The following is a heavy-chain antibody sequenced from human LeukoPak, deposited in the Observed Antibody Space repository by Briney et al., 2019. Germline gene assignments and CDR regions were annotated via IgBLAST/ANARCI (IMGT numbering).Heavy chain of an antibody. J-gene: IGHJ4*02. CDR1: GGSISSYY. Sequence: SETLSLTCTVSGGSISSYYRSWIRQPPGKGLEWIGYIYYSGSTNYTASLKSRVTISVDTSKNQYSLKLISVTTADTAVDDCARGGGITSFGLVPDYWGQGTLVTVSS. CDR2: IYYSGST. D-gene: IGHD3-3*01. CDR3: ARGGGITSFGLVPDY. V-gene: IGHV4-59*01.